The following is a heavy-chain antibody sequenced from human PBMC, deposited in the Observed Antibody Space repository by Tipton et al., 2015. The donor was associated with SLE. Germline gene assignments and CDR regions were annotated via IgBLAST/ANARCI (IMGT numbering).Heavy chain of an antibody. CDR1: GGSFSGYY. CDR3: AREKPPYDSSGYYFEY. CDR2: INHSGST. D-gene: IGHD3-22*01. V-gene: IGHV4-34*01. Sequence: GLVKPSETLSLTCAVYGGSFSGYYWSWIRQPPGKGLEWIGEINHSGSTNYNPSLKSRVTITVDTSKNQFSLKLSSVTAADTAVYYCAREKPPYDSSGYYFEYCGQGTLVTVSS. J-gene: IGHJ4*02.